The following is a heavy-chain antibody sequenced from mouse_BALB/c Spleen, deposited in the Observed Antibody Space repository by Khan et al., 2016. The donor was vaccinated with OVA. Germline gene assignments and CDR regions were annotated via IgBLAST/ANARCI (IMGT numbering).Heavy chain of an antibody. Sequence: LQQSGPELVKPGASVKISCKASGYTFTDYYINWVKQKPGQGLEWIGWIYPGSGNTKYNGKFKDMATLTGDTSSSTAYMQLSSLTSEDTAVYFCARGGYYGNSLFDYWGQGTTLTVSS. D-gene: IGHD1-1*01. CDR2: IYPGSGNT. J-gene: IGHJ2*01. CDR1: GYTFTDYY. CDR3: ARGGYYGNSLFDY. V-gene: IGHV1-84*02.